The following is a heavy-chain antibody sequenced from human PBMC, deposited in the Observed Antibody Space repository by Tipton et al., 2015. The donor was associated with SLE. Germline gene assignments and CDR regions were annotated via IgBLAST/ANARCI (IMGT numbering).Heavy chain of an antibody. D-gene: IGHD1-26*01. CDR1: GGSFSGYY. CDR3: ARKKGAIAAFDY. V-gene: IGHV4-34*01. Sequence: LRLSCAVYGGSFSGYYWSWIRQPPGRGLEWIGEINHSGRTNYKSSLKSRVTISVDRSKNQFSLKLSSVTAADTAVYYCARKKGAIAAFDYWGQGTLVTVSS. J-gene: IGHJ4*02. CDR2: INHSGRT.